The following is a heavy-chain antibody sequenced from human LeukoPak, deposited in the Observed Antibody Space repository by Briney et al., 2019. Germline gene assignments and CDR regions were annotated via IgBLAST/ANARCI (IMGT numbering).Heavy chain of an antibody. J-gene: IGHJ1*01. CDR2: IYYSGRT. D-gene: IGHD3-22*01. CDR1: GDSVSRSDSY. V-gene: IGHV4-39*01. CDR3: ARRRYYDASGYLE. Sequence: KASETLSLTCSVSGDSVSRSDSYWDWIRRPPWKGLEWIGTIYYSGRTYYSPSLKSRVTMSVDPSNNQFSLTLRSVTAADTALYYCARRRYYDASGYLEWGQGTLLSVSS.